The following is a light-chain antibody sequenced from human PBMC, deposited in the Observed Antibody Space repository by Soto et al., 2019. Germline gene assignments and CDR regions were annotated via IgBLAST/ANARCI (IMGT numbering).Light chain of an antibody. Sequence: QSALDQPASVSGSPVPSITISCTGTSIDVGDYNYVSWYQQHPGKAPKLMIYEVSNRPSGVSNRFSGSKSGNTASLTISGLQAEDEADYYCSSYTSRSDYVFGTGTKVTVL. CDR3: SSYTSRSDYV. CDR2: EVS. CDR1: SIDVGDYNY. J-gene: IGLJ1*01. V-gene: IGLV2-14*01.